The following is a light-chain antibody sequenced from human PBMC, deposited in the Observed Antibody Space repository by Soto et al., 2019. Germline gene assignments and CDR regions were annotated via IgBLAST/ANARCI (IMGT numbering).Light chain of an antibody. J-gene: IGKJ5*01. CDR1: QSVSSN. V-gene: IGKV3D-15*01. CDR2: GAF. CDR3: QQYGSLIT. Sequence: EIVMTQSPATLSVSPGERATLSCRASQSVSSNLAWYQQKPGQAPRLLIYGAFSRATDIPDRFSGSGSGTDFTLTINSLEPEDSAVYYCQQYGSLITFGQGTRLEIK.